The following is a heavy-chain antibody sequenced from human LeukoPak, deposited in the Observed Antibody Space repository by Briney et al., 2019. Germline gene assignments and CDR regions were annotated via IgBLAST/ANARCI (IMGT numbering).Heavy chain of an antibody. D-gene: IGHD5-18*01. CDR1: GGSISSGDYY. Sequence: SQTLSLTCTVSGGSISSGDYYWSWIRQTPGKGLEWIGYIYYSGSTYYNPSLKSRVTISVDTSKNQFSLKLSSVTAADTAVYYCARSLDTAMDPLDYWGQGTLVTVSS. V-gene: IGHV4-30-4*08. CDR2: IYYSGST. CDR3: ARSLDTAMDPLDY. J-gene: IGHJ4*02.